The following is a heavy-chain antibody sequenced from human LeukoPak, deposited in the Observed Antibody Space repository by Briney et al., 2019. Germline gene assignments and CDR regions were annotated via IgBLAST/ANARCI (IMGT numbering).Heavy chain of an antibody. CDR1: GGTFSNYA. CDR3: ASTFRLRRFDGLYCSSTSCLFDY. Sequence: SVKVSCKASGGTFSNYAISWVRQAPGQRLEWMGGIIPIFGTANYAQKFQGRVTITTDESTSTAYMELSSLRSEDTAVYYCASTFRLRRFDGLYCSSTSCLFDYWGQGTLVTVSS. V-gene: IGHV1-69*05. D-gene: IGHD2-2*01. CDR2: IIPIFGTA. J-gene: IGHJ4*02.